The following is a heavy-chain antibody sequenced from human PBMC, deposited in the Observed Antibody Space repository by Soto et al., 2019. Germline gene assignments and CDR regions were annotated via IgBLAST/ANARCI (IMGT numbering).Heavy chain of an antibody. Sequence: QVQLVQSGAEVKKPGSSVKVSCKASGGTFSSYTISWVRQAPGQGLEWMGRIIPILGIANYAQKFQGRVTITADKSTSTAYMELSSLRSEDTAVYYCARPTPSGYGDYSFDYWGQGTLVTVSS. J-gene: IGHJ4*02. CDR2: IIPILGIA. CDR3: ARPTPSGYGDYSFDY. CDR1: GGTFSSYT. D-gene: IGHD4-17*01. V-gene: IGHV1-69*02.